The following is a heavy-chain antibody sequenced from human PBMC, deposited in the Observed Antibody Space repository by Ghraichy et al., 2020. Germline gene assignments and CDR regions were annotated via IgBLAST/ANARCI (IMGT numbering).Heavy chain of an antibody. CDR1: GFTFSSYG. J-gene: IGHJ4*02. Sequence: LSLTCAASGFTFSSYGMHWVRQAPGKGLEWVAFIRYDGSNKYYADSVKGRFTISRDSSKNTLYLQMNSLRAEDTAVYYCAKDLSQYCSSTSCYGPLDYWGQGTLVTVSS. D-gene: IGHD2-2*01. CDR2: IRYDGSNK. CDR3: AKDLSQYCSSTSCYGPLDY. V-gene: IGHV3-30*02.